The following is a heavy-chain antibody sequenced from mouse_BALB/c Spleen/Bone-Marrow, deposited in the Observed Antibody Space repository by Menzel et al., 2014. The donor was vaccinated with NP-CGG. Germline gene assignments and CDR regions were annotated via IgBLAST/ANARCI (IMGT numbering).Heavy chain of an antibody. D-gene: IGHD2-4*01. Sequence: QVQLQQSGAELVRPGTSVKMSCKAAGYTFTNYWIGWVKPRPGHGLEWIGDIYPGDNYTNYNEKFKGKATLTADTSSSTAYMQLSSLTSEDSAIYYCTRGGYDYTWFAYWGQGTLVTVSA. CDR3: TRGGYDYTWFAY. V-gene: IGHV1-63*02. CDR2: IYPGDNYT. J-gene: IGHJ3*01. CDR1: GYTFTNYW.